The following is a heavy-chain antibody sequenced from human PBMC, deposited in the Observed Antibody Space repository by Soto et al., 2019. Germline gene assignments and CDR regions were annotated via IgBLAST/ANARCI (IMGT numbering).Heavy chain of an antibody. CDR3: AKGQWFDAFDI. V-gene: IGHV3-48*01. CDR2: IGIGSSTK. Sequence: GGSLRLSCAASGFTFRNYGMNWVRQAPGKGLEWVSYIGIGSSTKYYADSVKGRFTISRDNSKNTLYLQMNSLRAEDTAVSYCAKGQWFDAFDIWGQGTMVPVSS. D-gene: IGHD3-22*01. CDR1: GFTFRNYG. J-gene: IGHJ3*02.